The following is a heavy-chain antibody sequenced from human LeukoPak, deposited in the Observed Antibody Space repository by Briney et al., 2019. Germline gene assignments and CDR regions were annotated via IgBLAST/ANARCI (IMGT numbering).Heavy chain of an antibody. Sequence: GGSLRLSCAASGFTFTNFGMNWVRQAPGKGLGWVAFIRYDGSDKYYADSVRGRFTISRDNSKNTLYLQMNSLRAEDTAVYYCTKRRTGATGYYFNYWGQGTLVTVSS. J-gene: IGHJ4*02. CDR2: IRYDGSDK. CDR3: TKRRTGATGYYFNY. CDR1: GFTFTNFG. V-gene: IGHV3-30*02. D-gene: IGHD1-26*01.